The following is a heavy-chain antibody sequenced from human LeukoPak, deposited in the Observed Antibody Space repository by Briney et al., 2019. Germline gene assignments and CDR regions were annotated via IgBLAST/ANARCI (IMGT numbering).Heavy chain of an antibody. V-gene: IGHV3-30*18. D-gene: IGHD3-22*01. CDR1: GFTFRSHG. CDR2: ISYDGSNK. CDR3: AKDNSNYYDNTGY. J-gene: IGHJ4*02. Sequence: GGSLRLSCAASGFTFRSHGMHWVRQAPGKGLEWVAFISYDGSNKYYADSVKGRFTISRDNSKNTLYLQMNSLRAEDTAVYYCAKDNSNYYDNTGYWGQGTLVTVSS.